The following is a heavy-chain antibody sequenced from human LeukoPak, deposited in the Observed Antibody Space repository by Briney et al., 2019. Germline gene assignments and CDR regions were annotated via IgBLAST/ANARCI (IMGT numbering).Heavy chain of an antibody. V-gene: IGHV3-74*01. Sequence: PGGSLRLSCAASGFMFSKSWMHWVRQVPGKGLVWVARIYDGSTTNYADSVKGRFTISRDNAANTLFLQMSSLRAEDTAVYYCAREKDDHGDPGPLDAWGQGDLVTVSS. CDR3: AREKDDHGDPGPLDA. CDR1: GFMFSKSW. CDR2: IYDGSTT. D-gene: IGHD4-17*01. J-gene: IGHJ5*02.